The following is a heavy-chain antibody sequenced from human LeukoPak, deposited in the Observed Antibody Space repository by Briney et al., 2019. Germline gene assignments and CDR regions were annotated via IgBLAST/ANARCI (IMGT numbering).Heavy chain of an antibody. D-gene: IGHD4/OR15-4a*01. J-gene: IGHJ4*02. V-gene: IGHV3-30*04. Sequence: AGRSLRLSCAASGFTFSSYAMHWVRQAPGKGLEWVAVISYDGSNKYYADSVKGRFTISRDNSKNTLYLQMNSLRAEDTAVYYCARGAGAYSHPYDYWGQGTLVTVSS. CDR3: ARGAGAYSHPYDY. CDR1: GFTFSSYA. CDR2: ISYDGSNK.